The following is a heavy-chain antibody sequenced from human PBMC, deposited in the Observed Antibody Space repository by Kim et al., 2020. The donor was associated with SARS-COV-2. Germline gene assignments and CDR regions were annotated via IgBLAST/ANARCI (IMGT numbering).Heavy chain of an antibody. J-gene: IGHJ3*02. CDR2: ISGGGGNI. CDR3: AKGGGDIGI. CDR1: GLTFRSNA. D-gene: IGHD2-15*01. Sequence: GGSLRLSCVVSGLTFRSNAMSWVRQAPGKGLEWVSSISGGGGNIYYADSVKGRLTISRDNSKNTLYLQMNSLRVEDTAVYYCAKGGGDIGIWGQGTMVTVSS. V-gene: IGHV3-23*01.